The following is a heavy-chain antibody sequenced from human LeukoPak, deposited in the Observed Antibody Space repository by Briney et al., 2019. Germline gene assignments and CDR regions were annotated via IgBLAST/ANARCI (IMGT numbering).Heavy chain of an antibody. CDR1: GFTFSSYS. Sequence: GGSLRLSCAASGFTFSSYSMNWVRQAPGKGLEWVSSISSSSSYIYYADSVEGRFTISRDNAKNSLYLQMNSLRAEDTAVYYCARELGRSSGWYEGSLFDYWGQGTLVTVSS. CDR3: ARELGRSSGWYEGSLFDY. V-gene: IGHV3-21*01. CDR2: ISSSSSYI. J-gene: IGHJ4*02. D-gene: IGHD6-19*01.